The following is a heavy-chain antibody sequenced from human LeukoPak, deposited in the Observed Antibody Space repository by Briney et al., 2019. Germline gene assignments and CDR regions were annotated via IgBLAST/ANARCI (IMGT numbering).Heavy chain of an antibody. CDR1: GGSISSYY. Sequence: SETLSLTCTVSGGSISSYYWSWLRQPPGKGPEWIGYIYYSGSTNYNPSLKSRVTISVDTSKNQFSLKLTSVTAADTAVYYCARDRDGFNGGAFDIWGQGTMVTVSS. CDR3: ARDRDGFNGGAFDI. V-gene: IGHV4-59*01. CDR2: IYYSGST. D-gene: IGHD5-24*01. J-gene: IGHJ3*02.